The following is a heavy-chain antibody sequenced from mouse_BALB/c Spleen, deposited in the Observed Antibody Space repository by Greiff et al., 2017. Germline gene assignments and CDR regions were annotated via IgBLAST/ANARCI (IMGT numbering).Heavy chain of an antibody. Sequence: EVHLVESGGGLVKPGGSLKLSCAASGFTFSSYTMSWVRQTPEKRLEWVATISSGGSYTYYPDSVKGRFTISRDNAKNTLYLQMSSLKSEDTAMYYCTREVYDGYYGRFAYWGQGTLVTVSA. D-gene: IGHD2-3*01. CDR1: GFTFSSYT. CDR2: ISSGGSYT. CDR3: TREVYDGYYGRFAY. J-gene: IGHJ3*01. V-gene: IGHV5-6-4*01.